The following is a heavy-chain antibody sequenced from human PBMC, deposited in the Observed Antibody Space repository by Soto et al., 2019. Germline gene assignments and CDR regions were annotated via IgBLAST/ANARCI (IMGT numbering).Heavy chain of an antibody. CDR1: GFTFDDFA. J-gene: IGHJ6*02. V-gene: IGHV3-43*01. D-gene: IGHD1-26*01. CDR3: AQELRYSGGSDYYHYGMDV. CDR2: LTWDGHKT. Sequence: EVRLVESGGVVVQPGGSLRLSCAASGFTFDDFAMHRVRQGPGKGLEVVSLLTWDGHKTYYADSVKGRFTISRDNNKNYLFLQMTSLESEDTALYDCAQELRYSGGSDYYHYGMDVWGQGTTFTVSS.